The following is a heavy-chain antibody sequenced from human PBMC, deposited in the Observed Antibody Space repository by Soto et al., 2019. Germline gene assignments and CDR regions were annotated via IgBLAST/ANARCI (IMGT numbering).Heavy chain of an antibody. D-gene: IGHD6-19*01. CDR1: GFTFSSYS. J-gene: IGHJ6*02. Sequence: PGGSLRLSCAASGFTFSSYSMNWVRQAPGKGLEWVSSISSSSSYIYYADSVKGRFTISRDNAKNSLYLQMNSLRAEDTAVYYCARAXRYSSGWGVRGLYGMDVWGQGTTVTVSS. CDR3: ARAXRYSSGWGVRGLYGMDV. CDR2: ISSSSSYI. V-gene: IGHV3-21*01.